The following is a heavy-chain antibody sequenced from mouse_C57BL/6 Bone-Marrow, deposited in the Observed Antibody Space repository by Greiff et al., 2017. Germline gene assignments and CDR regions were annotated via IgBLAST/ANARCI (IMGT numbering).Heavy chain of an antibody. V-gene: IGHV1-81*01. CDR2: IYPRSGNT. CDR1: GYTFTSYG. CDR3: AREGYYGNYAMDY. D-gene: IGHD1-1*01. J-gene: IGHJ4*01. Sequence: QVQLQQSGAELARPGASVKLSCKASGYTFTSYGISWVKQRTGQGLEWIGEIYPRSGNTYYNEKFKGKATLTADKSSSTAYMELRSLTSEGSAVYFCAREGYYGNYAMDYWGQGTSVTVSS.